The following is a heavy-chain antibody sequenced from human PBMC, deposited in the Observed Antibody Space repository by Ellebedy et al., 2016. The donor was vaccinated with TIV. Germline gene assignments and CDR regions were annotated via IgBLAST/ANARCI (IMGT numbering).Heavy chain of an antibody. Sequence: GGSLRLSCAASGFTFSSYSMNWVRQAPGKGLEWVSSISSSSSYIYYADSVKGRFTISRDNSKNTLYLQMNSLRAEDTAVYYCARARDSKPFLDYWGQGTLVTVSS. CDR2: ISSSSSYI. V-gene: IGHV3-21*01. CDR1: GFTFSSYS. CDR3: ARARDSKPFLDY. D-gene: IGHD2-21*01. J-gene: IGHJ4*02.